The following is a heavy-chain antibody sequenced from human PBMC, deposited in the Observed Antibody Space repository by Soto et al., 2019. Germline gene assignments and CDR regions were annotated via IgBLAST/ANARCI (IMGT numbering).Heavy chain of an antibody. J-gene: IGHJ6*02. V-gene: IGHV3-33*01. Sequence: QVQVAEFGGGVVQPGRSLRLSCAASGFTFSSFGMHWVRQAPGKGLEWVSLIWYDGSKKSYGDSVKGRFTISRDNSRNTVYLQMNSLRADDTAVYYCARDASSYSLWSGYYPSRNGMDVWGQGTTVTVSS. CDR3: ARDASSYSLWSGYYPSRNGMDV. CDR1: GFTFSSFG. D-gene: IGHD3-3*01. CDR2: IWYDGSKK.